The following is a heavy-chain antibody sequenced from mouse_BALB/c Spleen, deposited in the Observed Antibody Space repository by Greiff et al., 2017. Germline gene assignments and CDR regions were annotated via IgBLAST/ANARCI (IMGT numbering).Heavy chain of an antibody. CDR3: ARSGIYYDYDDAMDY. CDR2: ISSGSSTI. CDR1: GFTFSSFG. J-gene: IGHJ4*01. D-gene: IGHD2-4*01. V-gene: IGHV5-17*02. Sequence: EVQGVESGGGLVQPGGSRKLSCAASGFTFSSFGMHWVRQAPEKGLEWVAYISSGSSTIYYADTVKGRFTISRDNPKNTLFLQMTSLRSEDTAMYYCARSGIYYDYDDAMDYWGQGTSVTVSS.